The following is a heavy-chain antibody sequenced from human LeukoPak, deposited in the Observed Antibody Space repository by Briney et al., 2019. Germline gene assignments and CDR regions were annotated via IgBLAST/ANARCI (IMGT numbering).Heavy chain of an antibody. CDR2: IKGDGSEK. CDR1: EFNFAVEW. V-gene: IGHV3-7*01. D-gene: IGHD3-10*01. Sequence: GGSLRLSCAASEFNFAVEWMTWVRQAPGTGLEWVATIKGDGSEKYNVDSVKGRFTISRDNAKNSLYLQMNSLKDEDTAVYYCAGDRGWTFYLWGQGTLVSVSS. CDR3: AGDRGWTFYL. J-gene: IGHJ5*02.